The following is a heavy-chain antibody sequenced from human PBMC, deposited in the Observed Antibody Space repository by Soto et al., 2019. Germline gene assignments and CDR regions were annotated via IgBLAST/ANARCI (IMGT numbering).Heavy chain of an antibody. D-gene: IGHD2-15*01. CDR2: ISWNSGSI. Sequence: GGSLRLSXAASGFTFDAYAMHWVRHAPGKGLEWVSGISWNSGSIGYADSVKGRFTISRDNTKNSLYLQMNSLRAEDTALYYCAEDMAFRKVGVAATRFDYWGQGTLVTVSS. J-gene: IGHJ4*02. V-gene: IGHV3-9*01. CDR3: AEDMAFRKVGVAATRFDY. CDR1: GFTFDAYA.